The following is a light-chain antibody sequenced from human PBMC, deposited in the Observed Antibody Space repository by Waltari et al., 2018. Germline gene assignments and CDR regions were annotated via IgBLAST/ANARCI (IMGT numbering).Light chain of an antibody. CDR3: VLACSGSWV. CDR2: ETS. J-gene: IGLJ3*02. Sequence: VVTQEPSLPVSPGGTVTLTCASSTGDVNTGHYPYWCQQKPGQTPRTLIYETSNPHSWAPARVSGSLLGGKAALTLSEAQAEDEADYYCVLACSGSWVFGGGTKLTVL. V-gene: IGLV7-46*01. CDR1: TGDVNTGHY.